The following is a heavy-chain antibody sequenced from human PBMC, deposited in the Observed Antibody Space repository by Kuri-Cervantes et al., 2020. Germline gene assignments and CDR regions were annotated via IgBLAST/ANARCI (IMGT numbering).Heavy chain of an antibody. CDR2: IYYSGST. CDR3: ARVVDYCTTGYCYYMDV. CDR1: GASISSSSYY. J-gene: IGHJ6*03. D-gene: IGHD3-16*01. V-gene: IGHV4-39*01. Sequence: SETLSLTCTVSGASISSSSYYWGWVRQPPGKGLEWIGSIYYSGSTYYNPSLKSRVTTSVDTSKNQFSLKLSSVTAADTAVYYCARVVDYCTTGYCYYMDVWAKGTTVTVSS.